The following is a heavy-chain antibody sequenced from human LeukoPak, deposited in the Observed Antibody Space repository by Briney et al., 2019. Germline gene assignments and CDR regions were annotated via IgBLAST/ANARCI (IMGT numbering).Heavy chain of an antibody. V-gene: IGHV4-38-2*02. Sequence: SETLSLTCTVSGYSISSGYCWGWIRQPPGKGLEWIGSIYHSGSTYYNPSLKSRVTISVDTSKNQFSLKLSSVTAAGTAVYYCARDRIDYYDSSGPYRDWGQGTLVTVSS. J-gene: IGHJ4*02. D-gene: IGHD3-22*01. CDR2: IYHSGST. CDR3: ARDRIDYYDSSGPYRD. CDR1: GYSISSGYC.